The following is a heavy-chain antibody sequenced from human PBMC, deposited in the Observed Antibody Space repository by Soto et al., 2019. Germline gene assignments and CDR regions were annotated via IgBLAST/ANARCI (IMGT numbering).Heavy chain of an antibody. J-gene: IGHJ6*03. CDR2: ISSSSTI. CDR3: ARDFRIVVVPAAIPDYYYYYMDV. CDR1: GFTFSSYS. Sequence: EVQLVESGGGLVQPGGSLRLSCAASGFTFSSYSMNWVRQAPGKGLEWVSYISSSSTIYYADSVKGRFTISRDNAKNSLYLQMNSLRAEDTAVYYCARDFRIVVVPAAIPDYYYYYMDVWGKGTTVTVSS. D-gene: IGHD2-2*01. V-gene: IGHV3-48*01.